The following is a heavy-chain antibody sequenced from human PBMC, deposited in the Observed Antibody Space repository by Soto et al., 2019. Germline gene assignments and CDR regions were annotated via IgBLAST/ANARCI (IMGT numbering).Heavy chain of an antibody. Sequence: GGSLRLSCAASGFTFSSYAMSWVRQAPGKGLEWVSAISGSGGSTYYADSVKGRFTISRDNSKNTLYLQMNSLRAEDTAVYYSAKRPRLGYCSGGSCYSGVDYWGQGTLVTVSS. V-gene: IGHV3-23*01. CDR3: AKRPRLGYCSGGSCYSGVDY. J-gene: IGHJ4*02. CDR1: GFTFSSYA. CDR2: ISGSGGST. D-gene: IGHD2-15*01.